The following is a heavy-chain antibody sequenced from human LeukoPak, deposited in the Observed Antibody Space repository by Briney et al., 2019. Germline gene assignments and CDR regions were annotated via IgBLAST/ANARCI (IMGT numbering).Heavy chain of an antibody. Sequence: PSETLSLTCTVSGGSVSSDYWSWIRQPPGKGLEWIGYIYHTGNSDYNPSLKSRATISLDTSKNQFSLKLTSVTAADTAVYFCARHPFSSPFDYWGQGTLATVSS. V-gene: IGHV4-59*08. J-gene: IGHJ4*02. CDR2: IYHTGNS. CDR1: GGSVSSDY. CDR3: ARHPFSSPFDY.